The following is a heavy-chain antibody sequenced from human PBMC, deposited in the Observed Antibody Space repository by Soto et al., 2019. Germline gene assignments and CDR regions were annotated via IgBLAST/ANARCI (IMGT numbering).Heavy chain of an antibody. CDR3: AKVLVDTDLIPFDY. D-gene: IGHD5-18*01. V-gene: IGHV3-53*01. J-gene: IGHJ4*02. CDR2: IYSGGST. CDR1: GFTVSSNY. Sequence: HPGGSLRLSCAASGFTVSSNYMSWVRQAPGKGLEWVSVIYSGGSTYYADSVKGRFTISRDNSKNTLYLQMTSLRAEDTAVYYCAKVLVDTDLIPFDYWGQGTLVTVSS.